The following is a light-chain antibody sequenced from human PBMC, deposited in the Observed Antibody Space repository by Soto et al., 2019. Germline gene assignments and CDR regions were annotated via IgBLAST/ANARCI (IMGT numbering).Light chain of an antibody. CDR1: QSLRHINGYNY. CDR3: MQALQTPPT. J-gene: IGKJ2*01. Sequence: DIVMTQSPLSLPVTPGEPASISCRSSQSLRHINGYNYLDWYLQKPGQSPHLLIYLGSNRASGVPDRFSGSGSGTDFTLKISRVEAEDVGVYYCMQALQTPPTFGQGTKLEIK. CDR2: LGS. V-gene: IGKV2-28*01.